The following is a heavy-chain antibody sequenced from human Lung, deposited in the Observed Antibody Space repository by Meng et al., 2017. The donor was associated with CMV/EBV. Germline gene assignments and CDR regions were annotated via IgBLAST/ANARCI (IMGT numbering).Heavy chain of an antibody. CDR3: ARNYDILTGPEV. J-gene: IGHJ6*02. CDR1: GFTFDHYT. V-gene: IGHV3-21*01. D-gene: IGHD3-9*01. CDR2: ISSSSTYK. Sequence: GESLKISCAASGFTFDHYTMNWVRQAPGKGLEWVSSISSSSTYKYYADSVKGRFTISRDNAKNSLYLQMDSLRPEDTAVYYCARNYDILTGPEVWGQGTTVTVSS.